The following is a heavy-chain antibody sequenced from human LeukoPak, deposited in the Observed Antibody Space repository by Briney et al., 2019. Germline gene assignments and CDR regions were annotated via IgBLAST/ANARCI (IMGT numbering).Heavy chain of an antibody. D-gene: IGHD3-10*01. CDR3: AREGYYGSGSPPSLYFDY. CDR1: GFIASSNY. Sequence: GGSLRLSCAASGFIASSNYMSWVRRAPGKGLEWVAVTSSDLNVKLYADSVKGRFTISRDNSRSTLYLQMNSLRPEDTAIYYCAREGYYGSGSPPSLYFDYWGQGTLVTISS. CDR2: TSSDLNVK. J-gene: IGHJ4*02. V-gene: IGHV3-30*03.